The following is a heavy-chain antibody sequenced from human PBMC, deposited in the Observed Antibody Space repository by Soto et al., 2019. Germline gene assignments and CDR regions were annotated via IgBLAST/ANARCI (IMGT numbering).Heavy chain of an antibody. CDR1: GGSFSGYY. Sequence: SETLSLTCAVYGGSFSGYYWSWIRQPPGKGLEWIGEINHSGSTNYNPSLKSRVTISVDTSKNQFSLKLSLRSDDTAVYYCARARQLVNANWFDPWGQGTLVTVSS. CDR3: ARARQLVNANWFDP. J-gene: IGHJ5*02. V-gene: IGHV4-34*01. D-gene: IGHD6-13*01. CDR2: INHSGST.